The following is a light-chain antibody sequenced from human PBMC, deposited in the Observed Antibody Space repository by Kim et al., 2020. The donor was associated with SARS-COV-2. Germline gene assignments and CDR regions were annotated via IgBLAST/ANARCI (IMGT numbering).Light chain of an antibody. CDR1: QIVSIN. V-gene: IGKV1-39*01. CDR3: QQTFSTQYS. Sequence: SASVGDRVTITCRATQIVSINVNWYQQRPGKAPRLLIYGASTLQSGVPSRFSGSGSGTGFTLTISSLQPEDFAIYYCQQTFSTQYSFGQGTKLEI. CDR2: GAS. J-gene: IGKJ2*03.